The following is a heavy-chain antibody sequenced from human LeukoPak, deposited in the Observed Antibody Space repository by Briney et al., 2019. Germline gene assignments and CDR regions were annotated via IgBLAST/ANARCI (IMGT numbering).Heavy chain of an antibody. CDR1: GGSFSGYY. J-gene: IGHJ4*02. D-gene: IGHD3/OR15-3a*01. CDR3: ARVVTFGALYYFDY. V-gene: IGHV4-59*10. CDR2: IYTSGST. Sequence: SETLSLTCAVYGGSFSGYYWSWIRQPAGKGLEWIGRIYTSGSTNYNPSLKSRVTMSVDTSKYQFSLKLSSVTAADTAVYYCARVVTFGALYYFDYWGQGTLVTVSS.